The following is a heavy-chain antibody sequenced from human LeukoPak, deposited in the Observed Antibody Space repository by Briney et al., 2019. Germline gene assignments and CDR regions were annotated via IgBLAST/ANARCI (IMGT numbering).Heavy chain of an antibody. CDR1: GFTFDDYG. Sequence: GGSLRLSCAASGFTFDDYGLSWVRQAPGKGLEWVSGINWNGGSTGYADSVKGRFTISRDNAKKSLYLQMHSLRAEDTALYYCARDFLVPYYYYMDVWGKGTTVTVSS. J-gene: IGHJ6*03. CDR3: ARDFLVPYYYYMDV. D-gene: IGHD6-13*01. V-gene: IGHV3-20*04. CDR2: INWNGGST.